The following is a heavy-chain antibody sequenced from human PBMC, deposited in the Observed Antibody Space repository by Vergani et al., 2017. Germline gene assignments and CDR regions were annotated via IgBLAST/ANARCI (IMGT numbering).Heavy chain of an antibody. CDR2: MNPNSGNT. V-gene: IGHV1-8*01. CDR1: GYTFTSYD. D-gene: IGHD3-22*01. J-gene: IGHJ5*02. Sequence: QVQLVQSGAEVKKPGASVKVSCKASGYTFTSYDINWVRQATGQGLEWMGWMNPNSGNTGYAQKFQGRVTMTRNTSISTAYMELSSLRSEDTAVYYCAREDDSSGYYPHNWFDPWGQGTLVTVSS. CDR3: AREDDSSGYYPHNWFDP.